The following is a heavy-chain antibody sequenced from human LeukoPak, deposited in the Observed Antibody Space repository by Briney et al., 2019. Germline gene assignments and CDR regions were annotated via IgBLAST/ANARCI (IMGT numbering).Heavy chain of an antibody. CDR2: INTNTGNP. CDR1: GYTFTSYA. V-gene: IGHV7-4-1*02. J-gene: IGHJ3*02. Sequence: ASVKVSCKASGYTFTSYAMNWVRQAPGQGLEWMGWINTNTGNPTYAQGFTGRFVFSLDTSVSTAYLQISSLKAEDTAVYYCARDQGYYYGSGSYSDAFDTXXQGTMVTVSS. D-gene: IGHD3-10*01. CDR3: ARDQGYYYGSGSYSDAFDT.